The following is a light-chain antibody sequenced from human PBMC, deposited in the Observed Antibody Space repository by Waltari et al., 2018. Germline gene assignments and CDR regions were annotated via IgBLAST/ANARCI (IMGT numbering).Light chain of an antibody. Sequence: DIVLTQSPATLSLFAGDRATLSCRASEGVSRYLGWYQQKPGQAPRLLIYDTSIRATGVPARFIGSGYGTDFTLTISSLEPEDFALYFCQQRSLWPLTFGGGTKVEI. J-gene: IGKJ4*01. V-gene: IGKV3-11*01. CDR1: EGVSRY. CDR2: DTS. CDR3: QQRSLWPLT.